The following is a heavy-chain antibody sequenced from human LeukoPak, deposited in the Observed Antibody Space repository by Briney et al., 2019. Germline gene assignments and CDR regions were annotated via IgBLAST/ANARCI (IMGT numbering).Heavy chain of an antibody. J-gene: IGHJ4*02. Sequence: PGGSLRLSCSAPGFTFSDYAMVWVRQAPGKGLEWVSTIGGRGGNTFYADAVRGRFTVSRDNSRNTLYLQMNSLRDEDTALYYCAKDRRIDSSGYYYDSWGQGTLVTVSS. CDR3: AKDRRIDSSGYYYDS. V-gene: IGHV3-23*01. CDR2: IGGRGGNT. D-gene: IGHD3-22*01. CDR1: GFTFSDYA.